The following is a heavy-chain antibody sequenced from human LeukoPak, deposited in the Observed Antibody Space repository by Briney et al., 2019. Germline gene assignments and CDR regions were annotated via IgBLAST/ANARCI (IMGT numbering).Heavy chain of an antibody. Sequence: PSVKVSCKASGYTFTSYYMHWVRQPPGQGLEWMGIINPSGGSTTYAQKFQGRVTMTRDTSTSTVYMKLSSLISQDTAVYYCARGSSSGYYYAEHYYYYMDVWGKGTTVTVSS. CDR1: GYTFTSYY. V-gene: IGHV1-46*01. D-gene: IGHD3-22*01. CDR3: ARGSSSGYYYAEHYYYYMDV. J-gene: IGHJ6*03. CDR2: INPSGGST.